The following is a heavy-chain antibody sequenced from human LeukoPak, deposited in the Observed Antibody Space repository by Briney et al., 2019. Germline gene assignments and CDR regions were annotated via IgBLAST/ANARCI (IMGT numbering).Heavy chain of an antibody. V-gene: IGHV3-15*01. D-gene: IGHD3-16*02. CDR2: IKSKTDGGTT. J-gene: IGHJ4*02. CDR3: TAPSMITFGGVIGNSYYFDY. CDR1: GFTFSNAW. Sequence: GGSLRLSCAASGFTFSNAWMSWVRQAPGKGLEWVGRIKSKTDGGTTDYAAPVKGRFTISRDDSKNTLYLQMNSLKTEDTAVYYCTAPSMITFGGVIGNSYYFDYWGQGTLVTVSS.